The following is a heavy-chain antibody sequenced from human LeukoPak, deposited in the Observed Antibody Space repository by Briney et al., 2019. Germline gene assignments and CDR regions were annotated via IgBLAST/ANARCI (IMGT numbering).Heavy chain of an antibody. Sequence: GGSLRLSCAASGFTFSSYSMNWVRQAPGKGLEWVSSISSSSSYIYYADSVKGRFTISRGNSKNTLYLQMNSLRAEDTAVYYCARGGSGYYPTYYFDYWGQGTLVTVSS. CDR2: ISSSSSYI. J-gene: IGHJ4*02. CDR3: ARGGSGYYPTYYFDY. CDR1: GFTFSSYS. V-gene: IGHV3-21*01. D-gene: IGHD3-22*01.